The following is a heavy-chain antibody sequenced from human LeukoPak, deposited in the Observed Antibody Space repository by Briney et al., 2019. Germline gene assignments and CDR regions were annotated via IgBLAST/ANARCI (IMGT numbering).Heavy chain of an antibody. CDR1: GYTFTGYY. J-gene: IGHJ4*02. CDR3: ARAHPRGVPAAIFY. D-gene: IGHD2-2*01. Sequence: GASVKVSCKASGYTFTGYYMHWVRQAPGQGLEWMGWINPNTGGTNYAQKFQGRVTMTRDTSISTAYMELSGLRSDDTAVYYCARAHPRGVPAAIFYWGQGTLVTVSS. CDR2: INPNTGGT. V-gene: IGHV1-2*02.